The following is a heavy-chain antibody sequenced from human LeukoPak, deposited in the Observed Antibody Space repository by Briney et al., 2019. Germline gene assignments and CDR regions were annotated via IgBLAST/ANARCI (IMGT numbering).Heavy chain of an antibody. J-gene: IGHJ6*03. CDR3: ARDYSSGGYSYKYYYMDV. CDR1: GGSISSYY. Sequence: PSETLSLTCTVSGGSISSYYWSWIRQPPGKGLEWIGYIYYSGSTHYNPSLKSRVTISVDTSKNQFSLKLSSVTAADTAVYYCARDYSSGGYSYKYYYMDVWGKGTTVTVSS. V-gene: IGHV4-59*01. CDR2: IYYSGST. D-gene: IGHD5-18*01.